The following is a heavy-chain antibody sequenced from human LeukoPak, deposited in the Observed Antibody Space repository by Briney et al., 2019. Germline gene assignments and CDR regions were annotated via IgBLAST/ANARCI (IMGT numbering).Heavy chain of an antibody. CDR1: GFTFDDYA. V-gene: IGHV3-9*01. CDR2: IGWNSGSI. J-gene: IGHJ6*02. Sequence: GGSLRLSCAASGFTFDDYAMHWVRQAPGKGLEWVSGIGWNSGSIGYADSVKGRFTISRDNAKNSLYLQMNSLRAEDTALHYCAKDINCSGGSCYYYYYGMDVWGQGTTVTVSS. CDR3: AKDINCSGGSCYYYYYGMDV. D-gene: IGHD2-15*01.